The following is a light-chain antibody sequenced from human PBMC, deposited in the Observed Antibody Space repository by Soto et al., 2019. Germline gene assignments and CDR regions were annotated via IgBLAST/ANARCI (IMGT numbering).Light chain of an antibody. CDR3: QQYYTSPQT. Sequence: DIVMTQSPDSLAVSLGERATINCKSSQSVLYSSNNKNYLAWYQQKPGQPPKLLIYWASTRESGVPDRFSGGGSGTDFTLTISNLQAEDVAVYYCQQYYTSPQTFGPGTKVDVK. CDR2: WAS. J-gene: IGKJ3*01. V-gene: IGKV4-1*01. CDR1: QSVLYSSNNKNY.